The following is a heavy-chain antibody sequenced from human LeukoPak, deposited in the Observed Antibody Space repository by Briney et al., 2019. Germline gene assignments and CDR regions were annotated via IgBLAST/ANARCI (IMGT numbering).Heavy chain of an antibody. CDR1: GYTFISYD. Sequence: ASVTVSCKASGYTFISYDINWVRQAPGQRLEWMGWTNGDTGNTVFSQDFEGRVTITIDTSANTAYMEMNSLRSEDTAVYYCARSPGGNARTWLDYWGQGTLVTVSS. CDR3: ARSPGGNARTWLDY. V-gene: IGHV1-3*02. J-gene: IGHJ4*02. CDR2: TNGDTGNT. D-gene: IGHD4-23*01.